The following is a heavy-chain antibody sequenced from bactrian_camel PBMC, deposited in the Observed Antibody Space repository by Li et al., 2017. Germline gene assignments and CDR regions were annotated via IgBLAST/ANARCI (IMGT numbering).Heavy chain of an antibody. J-gene: IGHJ4*01. D-gene: IGHD6*01. V-gene: IGHV3S35*01. CDR1: GFTFSSDP. CDR2: DNGVGTT. CDR3: VRDSNVYGGSWSLAY. Sequence: VQLVESGGGLVQPGGSLRLSCAASGFTFSSDPMGWVRQAPGKERDWVATDNGVGTTYYGDSVKGRFTISRDNAKNTVYLQMNSLKPEDTAVYYCVRDSNVYGGSWSLAYWGQGTQVTVS.